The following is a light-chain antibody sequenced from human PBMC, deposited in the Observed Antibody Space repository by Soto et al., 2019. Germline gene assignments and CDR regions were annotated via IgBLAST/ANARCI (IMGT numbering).Light chain of an antibody. CDR3: QQYGSSPGYT. V-gene: IGKV3-20*01. J-gene: IGKJ2*01. Sequence: EIVLTQSPGTLSLSPGERDTLSCRASQSVSSSYLAWYQQKPGQAPRLLIYGASSRATGISDRFSGSGSGTDFTLTISRLEPEDFAVYYCQQYGSSPGYTFGQGTKLEIK. CDR1: QSVSSSY. CDR2: GAS.